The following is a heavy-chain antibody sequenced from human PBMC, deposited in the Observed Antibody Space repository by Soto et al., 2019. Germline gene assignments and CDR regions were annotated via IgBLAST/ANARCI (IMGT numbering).Heavy chain of an antibody. J-gene: IGHJ5*02. V-gene: IGHV4-31*03. D-gene: IGHD3-10*01. CDR1: GGSISSGGYY. CDR3: ARSRKMGGTGSWFDP. Sequence: PSETLSLTCTVSGGSISSGGYYWSWIRQHPGKGLEWIGYIYYSGSTYYNPSLKSRVTISVDTSKNQFSLKLSSVTAADTAVYYCARSRKMGGTGSWFDPWGQGTLVTVSS. CDR2: IYYSGST.